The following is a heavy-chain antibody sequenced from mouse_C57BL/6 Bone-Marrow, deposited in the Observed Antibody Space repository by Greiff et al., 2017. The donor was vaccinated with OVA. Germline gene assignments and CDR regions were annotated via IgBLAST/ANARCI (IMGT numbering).Heavy chain of an antibody. Sequence: VKVVESGAELVRPGASVKLSCKASGYTFTDYYINWVKQRPGQGLEWIARIYPGSGNTYYNEKFKGKATLTAEKSSSTAYMQLSSLTSEDSAVYCCARYYYGSSYGYFDYWGQGTTLTVSS. CDR2: IYPGSGNT. V-gene: IGHV1-76*01. CDR1: GYTFTDYY. D-gene: IGHD1-1*01. CDR3: ARYYYGSSYGYFDY. J-gene: IGHJ2*01.